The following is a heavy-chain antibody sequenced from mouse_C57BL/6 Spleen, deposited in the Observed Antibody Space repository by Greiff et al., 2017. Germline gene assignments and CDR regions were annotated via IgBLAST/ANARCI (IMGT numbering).Heavy chain of an antibody. Sequence: QVQLQQPGAELVKPGASVKLSCKASGYTFTSYWMHWVKQRPGQGLEWIGMIHPNSGSTNYNEKFKSKAKLTVDKSSSTAYMQLSSLTSEDSAVYYCARNNYSNYGWYFDVWGTGTTVTVSS. D-gene: IGHD2-5*01. CDR2: IHPNSGST. J-gene: IGHJ1*03. V-gene: IGHV1-64*01. CDR3: ARNNYSNYGWYFDV. CDR1: GYTFTSYW.